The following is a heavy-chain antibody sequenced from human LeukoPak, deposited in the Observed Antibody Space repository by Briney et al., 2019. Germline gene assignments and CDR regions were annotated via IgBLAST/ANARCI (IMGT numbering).Heavy chain of an antibody. CDR1: GFTFSSYS. V-gene: IGHV3-30-3*01. CDR2: TSYDGSNK. Sequence: LRLSCAASGFTFSSYSMHWVRQAPGKGLEWVALTSYDGSNKYYADSVQGRFTISRDNSKNTLYLQMNSLRTEDTAMYYCAKDMGYTFGHAFDYWGQGTLVTVSS. CDR3: AKDMGYTFGHAFDY. D-gene: IGHD5-18*01. J-gene: IGHJ4*02.